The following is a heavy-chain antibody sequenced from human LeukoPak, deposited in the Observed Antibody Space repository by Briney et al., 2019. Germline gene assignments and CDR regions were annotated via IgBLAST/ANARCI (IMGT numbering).Heavy chain of an antibody. Sequence: PGGSLRLSCAASGFTFSSYSMNWVRQAPGKGLEWVSSISSSSSYIYYADSVKGRFTISRDNAKNSLYLQMNSLRAEDTAVYYCARESDSSSWIVVYYYGMDVWGQGTTVTVSS. D-gene: IGHD6-13*01. J-gene: IGHJ6*02. CDR1: GFTFSSYS. CDR2: ISSSSSYI. V-gene: IGHV3-21*01. CDR3: ARESDSSSWIVVYYYGMDV.